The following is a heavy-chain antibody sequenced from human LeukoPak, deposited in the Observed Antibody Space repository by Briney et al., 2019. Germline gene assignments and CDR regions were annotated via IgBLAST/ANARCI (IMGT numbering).Heavy chain of an antibody. CDR1: GFTFDDYA. CDR2: ISWNSGSI. V-gene: IGHV3-9*01. Sequence: GGSLRLSCAASGFTFDDYAMHWVRQAPGKGLEWVSGISWNSGSIGYADSVKGRFTISRDNAKNSLYLQMNSLRAEDTALYYCAKDARQNYDFWSGYYNYWGQGTLVTVSS. J-gene: IGHJ4*02. D-gene: IGHD3-3*01. CDR3: AKDARQNYDFWSGYYNY.